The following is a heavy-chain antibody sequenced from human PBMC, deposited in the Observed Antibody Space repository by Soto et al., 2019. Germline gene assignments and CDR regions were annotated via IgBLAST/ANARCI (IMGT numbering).Heavy chain of an antibody. CDR2: IDPSDSYT. CDR1: GYSFTSYW. J-gene: IGHJ6*02. Sequence: PGEALKISCKGSGYSFTSYWISWVRQMPGKGLEWMGRIDPSDSYTNYSPSFQGHVTISADKSISTAYLQWSSLKASDTAMYYCTRVLWVSASMDVWGEASTITLA. CDR3: TRVLWVSASMDV. D-gene: IGHD3-10*01. V-gene: IGHV5-10-1*01.